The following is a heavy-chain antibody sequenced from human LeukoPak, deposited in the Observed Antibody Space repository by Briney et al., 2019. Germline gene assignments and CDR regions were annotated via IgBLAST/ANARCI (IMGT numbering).Heavy chain of an antibody. J-gene: IGHJ3*01. CDR3: ARDIPDCSGASCYIRNAFDV. CDR1: GFTFSSYS. D-gene: IGHD2-15*01. CDR2: IKEDGSQK. V-gene: IGHV3-7*03. Sequence: PGGSLRLSCAASGFTFSSYSMNWVRQAPGKGLEWVANIKEDGSQKYYVDSMKGRLTISRDNAKNSVYLQMNSLTAEDTAVYYCARDIPDCSGASCYIRNAFDVWGPGTMVTVSS.